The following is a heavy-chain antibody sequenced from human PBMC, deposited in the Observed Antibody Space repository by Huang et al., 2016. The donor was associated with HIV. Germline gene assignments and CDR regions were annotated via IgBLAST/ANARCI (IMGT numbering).Heavy chain of an antibody. CDR2: MNPNTGHA. J-gene: IGHJ4*02. Sequence: QVHLVQSGAEVKKPGASVKVSCKASGYTFTNYDINWVRQAPGRVREWMGWMNPNTGHAGFAQSFQGRVTMTRKTSRTTAYMELTSLTSEDTAVYYCARSAYGDLDYWGLGTLVIVSS. CDR1: GYTFTNYD. CDR3: ARSAYGDLDY. V-gene: IGHV1-8*02. D-gene: IGHD4-17*01.